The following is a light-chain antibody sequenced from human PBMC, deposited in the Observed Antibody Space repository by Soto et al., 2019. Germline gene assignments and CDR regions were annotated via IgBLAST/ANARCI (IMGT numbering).Light chain of an antibody. Sequence: EIVLTQSPGTLSLSPGERATLSCRASQSVSSSYLAWYQQKPGQAPRPLIYGASSRAIGMPDRFSGSGSGKDFTLTISRVEPEDFAVYYCQQYGSSPWTFGQGTKVEIK. CDR2: GAS. CDR1: QSVSSSY. J-gene: IGKJ1*01. V-gene: IGKV3-20*01. CDR3: QQYGSSPWT.